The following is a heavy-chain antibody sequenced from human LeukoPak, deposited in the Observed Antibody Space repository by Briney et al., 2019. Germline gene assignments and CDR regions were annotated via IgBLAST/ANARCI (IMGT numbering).Heavy chain of an antibody. J-gene: IGHJ4*02. CDR3: ARARLRYFDWFIDLFDY. D-gene: IGHD3-9*01. CDR1: GYTFTSYG. Sequence: ASVKVSCKDSGYTFTSYGISWVRQAPGQGLEWMGWISAYNGNTNYAQKLQGRVTMTTGTSTSTAYMELRSLRSDDTAVYYCARARLRYFDWFIDLFDYWGQGTLVTVSS. CDR2: ISAYNGNT. V-gene: IGHV1-18*01.